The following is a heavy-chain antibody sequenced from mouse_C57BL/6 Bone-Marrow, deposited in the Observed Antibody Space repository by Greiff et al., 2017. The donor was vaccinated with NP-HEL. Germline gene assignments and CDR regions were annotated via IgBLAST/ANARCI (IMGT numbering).Heavy chain of an antibody. CDR3: ARITTVVAYYFDY. J-gene: IGHJ2*01. Sequence: VQLQQPGAELVRPGSSVKLSCKASGYTFTSYWMHWVKQRPIQGLEWIGNIDPSDSETHYNQKFKDKATLTVDKSSSTAYMQLSSLTSEDSAVYYCARITTVVAYYFDYWGQGTTLTVSS. V-gene: IGHV1-52*01. CDR2: IDPSDSET. D-gene: IGHD1-1*01. CDR1: GYTFTSYW.